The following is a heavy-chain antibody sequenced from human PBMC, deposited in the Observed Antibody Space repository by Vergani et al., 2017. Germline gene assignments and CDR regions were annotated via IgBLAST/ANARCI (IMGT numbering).Heavy chain of an antibody. Sequence: QVQLVESEGGVVQPGRSLTLSCVASGFTFSSHGMHWLRQAPGKGLEWVAVIWYDGSNKYYGDSVKGRFTISRDYPKNTLYLQMNSLRVENTAVSYCARWSNEKSLDSWGQGTLVTVSS. CDR1: GFTFSSHG. D-gene: IGHD1-1*01. J-gene: IGHJ5*01. CDR3: ARWSNEKSLDS. CDR2: IWYDGSNK. V-gene: IGHV3-33*01.